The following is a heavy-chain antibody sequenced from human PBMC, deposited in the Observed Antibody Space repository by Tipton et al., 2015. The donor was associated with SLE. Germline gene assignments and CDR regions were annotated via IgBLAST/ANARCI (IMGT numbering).Heavy chain of an antibody. D-gene: IGHD6-13*01. CDR2: ISYDGSNK. Sequence: SLRLSCAASGFTFSSYGMHWVRQAPGKGLEWVAVISYDGSNKYYADSVKGRFTISRDNAKNSLYLQMNSLRAEDTAVYYCARDQRAGSSWYETEAEYFQHWGQGTLVTVSS. CDR3: ARDQRAGSSWYETEAEYFQH. V-gene: IGHV3-30*03. J-gene: IGHJ1*01. CDR1: GFTFSSYG.